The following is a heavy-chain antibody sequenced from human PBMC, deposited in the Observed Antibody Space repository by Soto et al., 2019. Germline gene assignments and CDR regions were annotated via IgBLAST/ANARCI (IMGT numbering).Heavy chain of an antibody. CDR3: ATDYSSTGYGLVY. J-gene: IGHJ4*02. Sequence: VGSLRLSCAASGFTFSSYEMNWVRQAPGKGLEWVSYISSSGSTIYYADSVKGRFTISRDNSKNTLYLQMSSLRVEDTAVYYCATDYSSTGYGLVYWGQGALVTVSS. D-gene: IGHD6-19*01. CDR2: ISSSGSTI. CDR1: GFTFSSYE. V-gene: IGHV3-48*03.